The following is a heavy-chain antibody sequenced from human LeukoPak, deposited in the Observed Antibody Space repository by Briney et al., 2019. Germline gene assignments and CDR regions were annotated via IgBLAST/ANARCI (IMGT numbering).Heavy chain of an antibody. CDR2: IYHSGST. J-gene: IGHJ6*03. CDR3: ARGGYYYYYMDV. D-gene: IGHD3-16*01. V-gene: IGHV4-38-2*01. CDR1: GYSISSCDY. Sequence: PSETLSLTCAVSGYSISSCDYWAWIRQPPGKGLEWIGSIYHSGSTYYNPSLKSRVTISVDTSKNQFSLKLSSVTAADTAVYFCARGGYYYYYMDVWGKGTTVTVSS.